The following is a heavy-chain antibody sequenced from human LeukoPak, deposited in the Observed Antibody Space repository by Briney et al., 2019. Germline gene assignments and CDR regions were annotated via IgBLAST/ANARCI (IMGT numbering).Heavy chain of an antibody. D-gene: IGHD4-11*01. J-gene: IGHJ4*02. CDR3: VKDIARYSYYFDS. CDR1: GFTFSSYW. CDR2: IGWNSGSI. V-gene: IGHV3-9*01. Sequence: GGSLRLSCAASGFTFSSYWMSWVRQAPGQGLEWVSGIGWNSGSIGYADSVKGRFTVSRDNAKNSLYLQMNSLRAEDTAFYYCVKDIARYSYYFDSWGQGTLVTVSS.